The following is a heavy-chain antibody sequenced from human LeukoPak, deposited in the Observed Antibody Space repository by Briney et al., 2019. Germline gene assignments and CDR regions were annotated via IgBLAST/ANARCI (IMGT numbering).Heavy chain of an antibody. J-gene: IGHJ4*02. D-gene: IGHD3-22*01. CDR1: GGSFSGYY. V-gene: IGHV4-34*12. CDR2: IIHSGST. Sequence: PSETLSLTCAVYGGSFSGYYWSWIRQPPGKGLEWIGEIIHSGSTNYNPSLKGRVTISVDTSKNQFSLKLSSVTAADTAVYYCARAILMIGTYYFDYWGQGTLVTVSS. CDR3: ARAILMIGTYYFDY.